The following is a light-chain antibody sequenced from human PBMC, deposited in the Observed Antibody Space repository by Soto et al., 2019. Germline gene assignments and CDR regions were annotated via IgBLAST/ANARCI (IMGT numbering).Light chain of an antibody. J-gene: IGLJ2*01. CDR2: EVS. Sequence: QSVLTQPASVSGSPGQSITISCTGTSSDVGGYNYVSWHQQHPGTAPKLMIYEVSNRPSGVSNRFSGSKSGNTASLTISGLQAEDEADYYCSSYTGSSTVVFGGGTKLTVL. CDR1: SSDVGGYNY. CDR3: SSYTGSSTVV. V-gene: IGLV2-14*01.